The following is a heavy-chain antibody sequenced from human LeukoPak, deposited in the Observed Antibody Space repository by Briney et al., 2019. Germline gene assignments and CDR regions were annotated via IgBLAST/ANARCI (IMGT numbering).Heavy chain of an antibody. CDR1: GVSISSGGYY. CDR2: IYYSGST. J-gene: IGHJ4*02. D-gene: IGHD3-22*01. Sequence: SETLSLTCTVSGVSISSGGYYWSWIRQHPGKGLGWIGYIYYSGSTYYNPSLKSRVTISVDTSKNQFSLKLSSVTAADTAVYYCARSTYYYDSSGYSFDYWGQGTLVTVSS. V-gene: IGHV4-31*03. CDR3: ARSTYYYDSSGYSFDY.